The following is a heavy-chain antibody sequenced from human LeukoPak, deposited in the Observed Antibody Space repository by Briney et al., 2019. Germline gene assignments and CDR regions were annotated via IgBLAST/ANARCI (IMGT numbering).Heavy chain of an antibody. CDR3: AREGLLTSPNNAFDV. J-gene: IGHJ3*01. CDR1: GFTFSSYG. Sequence: PGGSLRLSCAASGFTFSSYGVHWVRQRPGKGLEWVTVMWSNESHKYYADSVKGRFTVSRDSAKSTLYLQIESLKVEDTAVYYCAREGLLTSPNNAFDVWGQGTMVTVSS. V-gene: IGHV3-33*01. CDR2: MWSNESHK. D-gene: IGHD3-16*01.